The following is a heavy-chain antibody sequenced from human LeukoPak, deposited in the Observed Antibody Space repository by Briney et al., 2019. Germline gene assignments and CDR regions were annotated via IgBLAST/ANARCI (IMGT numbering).Heavy chain of an antibody. V-gene: IGHV3-23*01. D-gene: IGHD5-24*01. CDR2: ITGSGGST. CDR1: GFTFSSYV. J-gene: IGHJ4*02. Sequence: GGSLRLSCAASGFTFSSYVMNWVRQAPGKRLEWVSVITGSGGSTYYADSVKGRFTISRDNSKNTLYLQMDSLRAEDTAVYYCAKRQSESTRTPGNYFDFWGQGTLVTVSS. CDR3: AKRQSESTRTPGNYFDF.